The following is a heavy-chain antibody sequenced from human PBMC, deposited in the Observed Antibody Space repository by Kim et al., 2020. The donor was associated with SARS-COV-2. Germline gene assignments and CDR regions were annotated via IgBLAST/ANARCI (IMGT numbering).Heavy chain of an antibody. CDR1: GFTFSSYA. J-gene: IGHJ4*02. CDR2: ISYDGSNK. CDR3: ARAHSGSYYSPFDY. Sequence: GGSLRLSCAASGFTFSSYAMHRVRQAPGKGLEWVAVISYDGSNKYYADSVKGRFTISRDNSKNTLYLQMNSLRAEDTAVYYCARAHSGSYYSPFDYWGQG. V-gene: IGHV3-30-3*01. D-gene: IGHD1-26*01.